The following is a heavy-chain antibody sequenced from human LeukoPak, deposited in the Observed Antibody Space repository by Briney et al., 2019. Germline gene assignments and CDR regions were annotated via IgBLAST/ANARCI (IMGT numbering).Heavy chain of an antibody. J-gene: IGHJ3*02. CDR3: VRRNIRDYGSYDI. CDR2: INSGSA. Sequence: PSETLSLTCHVSGASISTYYWSWIRRPPGRGLEWIGYINSGSANYIPSLKRQVTISVDTSKNQFSLRLKSVTATDTARYYRVRRNIRDYGSYDIWGQGIMVTVSS. V-gene: IGHV4-59*08. CDR1: GASISTYY. D-gene: IGHD3-16*01.